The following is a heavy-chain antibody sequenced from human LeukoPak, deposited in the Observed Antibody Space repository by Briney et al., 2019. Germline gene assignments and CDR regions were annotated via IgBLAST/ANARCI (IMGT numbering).Heavy chain of an antibody. D-gene: IGHD3-16*02. J-gene: IGHJ3*02. Sequence: SETLSLACTVSGDPITIIAFHWGGTPQAPGKGLEWIGYIFHGGNTDYKPPLKSRVSISVDSSNNQVSLHLSSVTAAGTALYYCAQQGRQIPFGGVVAIAPFDIGGQETMVTVSS. CDR3: AQQGRQIPFGGVVAIAPFDI. CDR2: IFHGGNT. CDR1: GDPITIIAFH. V-gene: IGHV4-39*01.